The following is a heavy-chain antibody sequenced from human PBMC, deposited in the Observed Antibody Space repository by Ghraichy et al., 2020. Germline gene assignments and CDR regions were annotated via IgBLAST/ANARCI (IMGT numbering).Heavy chain of an antibody. V-gene: IGHV3-21*01. CDR2: ISSSSSYI. CDR1: GFTFSSYS. J-gene: IGHJ4*02. CDR3: ARDDRQGPMIDRYGLTPY. Sequence: GGSLRLSCAASGFTFSSYSMNWVRQAPGKGLEWVSSISSSSSYIYYADSVKGRFTISRDNAKNSLYLQMNSLRAEDTAVYYCARDDRQGPMIDRYGLTPYWGQGTLVTVSS. D-gene: IGHD5-18*01.